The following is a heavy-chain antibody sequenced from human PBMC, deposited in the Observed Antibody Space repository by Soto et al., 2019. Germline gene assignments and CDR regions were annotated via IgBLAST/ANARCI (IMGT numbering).Heavy chain of an antibody. V-gene: IGHV3-33*01. CDR1: GFTFSRYG. CDR3: AGAYCVGDSTAGYFQH. Sequence: GGSLRLSCAASGFTFSRYGMHWVRQAPGKGLEWVAVIWYDGSNKYYADSVKGRFTISRDNSKNTLYLQMNSLRAEDTAVYYCAGAYCVGDSTAGYFQHWGQDTLVT. D-gene: IGHD2-21*02. J-gene: IGHJ1*01. CDR2: IWYDGSNK.